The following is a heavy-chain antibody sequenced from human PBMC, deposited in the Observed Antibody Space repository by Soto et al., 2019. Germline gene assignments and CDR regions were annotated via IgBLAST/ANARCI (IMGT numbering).Heavy chain of an antibody. J-gene: IGHJ4*02. CDR3: ARDRSPYYYDSSGYPHY. D-gene: IGHD3-22*01. CDR2: ISVYSGNT. V-gene: IGHV1-18*01. Sequence: ASVKVSCKASGDTFTNCGFSWVRQAPGQGLEWMGWISVYSGNTNYAQNVQGRVTMTTDTSTSTAYMELRSLRSDDTAVYYCARDRSPYYYDSSGYPHYWGQGTLVTVSS. CDR1: GDTFTNCG.